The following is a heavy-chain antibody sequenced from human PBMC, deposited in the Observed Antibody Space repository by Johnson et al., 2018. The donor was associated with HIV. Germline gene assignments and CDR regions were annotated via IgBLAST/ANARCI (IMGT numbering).Heavy chain of an antibody. Sequence: QVQLVESGGGLVKPGGSLRLSCAASGFTFSDYYMSWIRQAPGKGLEWVSYYVDSVKGRFTISRDNTKNSVYLQMNSPTAEDTAVYYCARESLTTSDAFDMWGQGTMVTVSS. CDR3: ARESLTTSDAFDM. CDR1: GFTFSDYY. J-gene: IGHJ3*02. V-gene: IGHV3-11*04. D-gene: IGHD1-1*01.